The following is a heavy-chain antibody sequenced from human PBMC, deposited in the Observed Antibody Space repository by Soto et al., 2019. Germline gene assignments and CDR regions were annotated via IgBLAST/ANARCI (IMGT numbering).Heavy chain of an antibody. J-gene: IGHJ4*02. V-gene: IGHV3-49*03. CDR2: IRSKAYGGTT. CDR1: GFTFGDYA. Sequence: GGSLRLSCTASGFTFGDYAMSWFRQAPGKGLEWVGFIRSKAYGGTTEYAASVKGRFTISRDDSKSIAYLQMNSLKTEDTAVYYCTRDESRITIFGVVRAPDYWGQGTLVTVSS. CDR3: TRDESRITIFGVVRAPDY. D-gene: IGHD3-3*01.